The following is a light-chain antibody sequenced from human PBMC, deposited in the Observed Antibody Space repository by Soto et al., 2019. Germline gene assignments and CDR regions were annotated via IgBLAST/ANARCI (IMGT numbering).Light chain of an antibody. CDR3: QHYGDSNPT. Sequence: IVLTQSPVTLSLSPGEVATLSCGASQTITFNFLAWYQQKPGLAPILLVYDASIRADGIPDRFSGSVSGTDFTLTISRLEPEDFAMYYCQHYGDSNPTFGGGTSVEI. V-gene: IGKV3D-20*01. CDR1: QTITFNF. CDR2: DAS. J-gene: IGKJ4*02.